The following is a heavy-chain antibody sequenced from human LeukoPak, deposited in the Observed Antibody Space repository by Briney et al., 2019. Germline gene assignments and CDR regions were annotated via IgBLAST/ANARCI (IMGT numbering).Heavy chain of an antibody. CDR1: GYTFTGYY. V-gene: IGHV1-2*02. D-gene: IGHD2-2*01. CDR2: INPNSGGT. CDR3: ARVGLGYCSSTSCDYYYGMDV. Sequence: ASVKVSCKASGYTFTGYYMHWVRQAPGQGLEWMGWINPNSGGTNYAQKFQGRVTMTRDTSISTAYMELSRLRSDDTAVYYCARVGLGYCSSTSCDYYYGMDVWGQGTTVTVSS. J-gene: IGHJ6*02.